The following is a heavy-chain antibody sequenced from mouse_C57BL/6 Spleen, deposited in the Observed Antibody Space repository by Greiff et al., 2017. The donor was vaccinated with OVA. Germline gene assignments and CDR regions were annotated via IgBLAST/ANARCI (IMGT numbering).Heavy chain of an antibody. CDR2: INYDGSST. CDR1: GFTFSDYY. CDR3: ARDRGYDYDGVYAMDY. D-gene: IGHD2-4*01. J-gene: IGHJ4*01. Sequence: EVHLVESEGGLVQPGSSMKLSCTASGFTFSDYYMAWVRQVPEKGLEWVANINYDGSSTYYLDSLKSRFIISRDNAKNILYLQMSSLKSEDTATYYCARDRGYDYDGVYAMDYWGQGTSVTVSS. V-gene: IGHV5-16*01.